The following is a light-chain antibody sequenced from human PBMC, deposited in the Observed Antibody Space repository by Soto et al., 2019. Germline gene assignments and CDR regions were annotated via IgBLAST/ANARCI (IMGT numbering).Light chain of an antibody. J-gene: IGKJ3*01. CDR2: WAS. CDR1: QSVLSSSNNKNY. Sequence: DIVMTQSPESLAVSLGERATINCKSSQSVLSSSNNKNYLAWYQQKPGQPPKLLISWASTRESGVPDRFSGSGSGTDFTLTISSLQAEDVAVYYCHQYYSSPFTFGPGTKVDIK. V-gene: IGKV4-1*01. CDR3: HQYYSSPFT.